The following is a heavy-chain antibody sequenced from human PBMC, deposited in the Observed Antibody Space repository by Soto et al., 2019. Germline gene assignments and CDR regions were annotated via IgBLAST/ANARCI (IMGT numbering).Heavy chain of an antibody. V-gene: IGHV5-51*01. D-gene: IGHD1-26*01. CDR3: ARHRRRREGSYYYGMDV. J-gene: IGHJ6*02. CDR1: GYSFTNYW. Sequence: GESLKTSCKGSGYSFTNYWIGWVRQMPGKGLEWMGIIYPYDSEITYSPSFQGQVTISADISISTAYLRWSSLKASDTAVYYCARHRRRREGSYYYGMDVWGQGTTVTVSS. CDR2: IYPYDSEI.